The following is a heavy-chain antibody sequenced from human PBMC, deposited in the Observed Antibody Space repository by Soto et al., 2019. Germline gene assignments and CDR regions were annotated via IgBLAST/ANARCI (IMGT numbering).Heavy chain of an antibody. CDR3: AISLGSSTDYYYYYGMDV. J-gene: IGHJ6*02. V-gene: IGHV1-3*01. Sequence: ASVKVSCKASGYTFTSYAMHWVRQAPGQRLEWMGWINAGNGNTKYAQKFQGWVTITRDTSISTAYMELSRLRSDDTAVYYCAISLGSSTDYYYYYGMDVWGRGTTVTVSS. D-gene: IGHD3-16*02. CDR1: GYTFTSYA. CDR2: INAGNGNT.